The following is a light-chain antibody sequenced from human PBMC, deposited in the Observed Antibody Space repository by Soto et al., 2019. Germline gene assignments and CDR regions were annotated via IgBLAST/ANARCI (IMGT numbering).Light chain of an antibody. Sequence: EIVMTQSPATLSLSPGARATLSCGASQSVGSDLVWYRQKPGQAPRLLIYGASSRATGIPDRFSGSGSGTDFTLTISRLKTEDIATYYGQQYDDRTLTFGGGTKVDIK. CDR3: QQYDDRTLT. CDR1: QSVGSD. CDR2: GAS. V-gene: IGKV3D-15*01. J-gene: IGKJ4*01.